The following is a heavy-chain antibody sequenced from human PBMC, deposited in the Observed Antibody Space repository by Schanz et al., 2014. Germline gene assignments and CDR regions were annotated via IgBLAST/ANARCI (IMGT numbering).Heavy chain of an antibody. CDR1: GFIFGSSV. V-gene: IGHV3-23*04. Sequence: EVQLVESGGGWVQPGGSLRLSCAASGFIFGSSVMAWVRQAPGKGLEWVSGITGASDHIDYADSVRGRFTISRDNSKNTLYLQMNSLRAEDTAVYYCANNWNLDYWGQGTLVTVSS. J-gene: IGHJ4*02. CDR3: ANNWNLDY. D-gene: IGHD1-20*01. CDR2: ITGASDHI.